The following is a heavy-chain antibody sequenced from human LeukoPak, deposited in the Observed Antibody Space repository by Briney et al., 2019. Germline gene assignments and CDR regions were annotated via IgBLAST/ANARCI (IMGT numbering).Heavy chain of an antibody. CDR1: GYSIGSGYD. CDR2: IYTSGST. Sequence: SETLSLTCSVSGYSIGSGYDWAWIRQPAGKGLEWIGRIYTSGSTNYNPSLKSRVTMSVDTSKNQFSLKLSSVTAADTAVYYCARDVYYYDSSGSRYFDYWGQGTLVTVSS. D-gene: IGHD3-22*01. V-gene: IGHV4-4*07. CDR3: ARDVYYYDSSGSRYFDY. J-gene: IGHJ4*02.